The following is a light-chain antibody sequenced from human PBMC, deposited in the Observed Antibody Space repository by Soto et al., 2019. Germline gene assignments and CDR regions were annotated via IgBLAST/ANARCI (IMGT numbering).Light chain of an antibody. J-gene: IGKJ1*01. Sequence: EIQMTQSPSSLSASVGDRVTITCRASQSISSYLKWYQQKPGRAPKHLIFAASSLQSGVPSRFSGSGSGTDFTLTISSLQPEDFATYYCQQTYSTPPETFGQGTKVEIK. CDR1: QSISSY. V-gene: IGKV1-39*01. CDR3: QQTYSTPPET. CDR2: AAS.